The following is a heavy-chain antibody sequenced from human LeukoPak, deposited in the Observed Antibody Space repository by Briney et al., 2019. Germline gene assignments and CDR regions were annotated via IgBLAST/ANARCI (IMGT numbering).Heavy chain of an antibody. Sequence: GGSLRLSCEASGFTFSHYWMHWVRQAPGKGLVWVSRTNTDGSSTSYTDSAKGRFTISRDNAKNTIYLQMNSLRAEDTAVYYCVPSDSSGLDWGQGTLVTVSS. J-gene: IGHJ4*02. CDR3: VPSDSSGLD. CDR2: TNTDGSST. CDR1: GFTFSHYW. V-gene: IGHV3-74*01. D-gene: IGHD3-22*01.